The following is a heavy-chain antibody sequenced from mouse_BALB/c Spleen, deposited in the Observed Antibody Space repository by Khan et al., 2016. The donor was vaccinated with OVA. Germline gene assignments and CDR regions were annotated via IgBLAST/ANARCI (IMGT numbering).Heavy chain of an antibody. D-gene: IGHD2-10*01. V-gene: IGHV2-6-1*01. J-gene: IGHJ4*01. CDR2: MWGDGST. CDR3: ARQPYYHYNVMDY. Sequence: VELVESGPGLVAPSQSLSITCTISGFSLANYGVHWVRQPPGKGLEWLVLMWGDGSTSYNSVLKSRLTVSTDNSRSQVFLKMNSLQTYDTAMYFCARQPYYHYNVMDYWGQGTSVTVSS. CDR1: GFSLANYG.